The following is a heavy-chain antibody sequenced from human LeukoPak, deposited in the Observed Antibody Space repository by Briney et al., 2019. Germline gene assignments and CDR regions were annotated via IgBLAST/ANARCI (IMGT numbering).Heavy chain of an antibody. J-gene: IGHJ5*02. CDR3: ARDNSVRDEAWWFNP. D-gene: IGHD5-24*01. CDR1: GYTFTSYG. Sequence: GASVKVSCKASGYTFTSYGFTWVRQAPGQGLEWMGWISAYIGNTKYAQRLQGRVTLTRDMSTSTDYLELSSLRSEDTAVYYCARDNSVRDEAWWFNPWGQGTLVTVSS. CDR2: ISAYIGNT. V-gene: IGHV1-18*01.